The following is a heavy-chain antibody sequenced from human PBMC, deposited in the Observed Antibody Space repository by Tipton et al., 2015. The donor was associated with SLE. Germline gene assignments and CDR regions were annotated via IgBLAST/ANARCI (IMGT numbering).Heavy chain of an antibody. CDR3: ARQDSGGAPDT. J-gene: IGHJ5*02. D-gene: IGHD3-10*01. V-gene: IGHV4-31*03. Sequence: TLSLTCTVSGDSITDSGYSWNWVRQHPGAGLEWIGYIHHSGRTNYKPSLRSRVTISRDTSKNQFSLNVTSVTAADPTVYYCARQDSGGAPDTWGQGTLVTVPS. CDR2: IHHSGRT. CDR1: GDSITDSGYS.